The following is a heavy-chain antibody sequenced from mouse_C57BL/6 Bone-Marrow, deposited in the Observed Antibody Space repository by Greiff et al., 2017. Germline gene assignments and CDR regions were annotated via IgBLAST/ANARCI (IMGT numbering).Heavy chain of an antibody. CDR2: IDPENGDT. J-gene: IGHJ4*01. Sequence: EVQLQQSGAELVRPGASVKLSCTASGFNIKDDYMHWVKQRPEQGLEWIGWIDPENGDTEYASKFQGKATITADTSSNTAYLQLSSLTSEDTAVYYCTTPVMDYWGQGTSVTVSS. V-gene: IGHV14-4*01. CDR3: TTPVMDY. CDR1: GFNIKDDY.